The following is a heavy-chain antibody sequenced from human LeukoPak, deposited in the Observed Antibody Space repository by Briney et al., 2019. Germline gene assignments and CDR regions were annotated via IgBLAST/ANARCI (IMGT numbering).Heavy chain of an antibody. D-gene: IGHD2-15*01. CDR2: ISGSGGST. J-gene: IGHJ4*02. CDR3: ANRDLPRGYCSGGSCYSVDY. Sequence: SGGSLRLSCAASGFTFSSYAMSWVRQAPGKGLEWVSAISGSGGSTYYADSVKGRFTISRDNSKNTLYLQMNSLRAEDTAVYYCANRDLPRGYCSGGSCYSVDYWGQGTLVTVSS. V-gene: IGHV3-23*01. CDR1: GFTFSSYA.